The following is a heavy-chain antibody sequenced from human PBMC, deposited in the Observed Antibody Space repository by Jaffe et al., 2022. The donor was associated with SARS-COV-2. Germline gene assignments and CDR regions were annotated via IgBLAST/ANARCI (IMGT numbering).Heavy chain of an antibody. D-gene: IGHD2-2*01. Sequence: EVQLLESGGGLVQPGGSLRLSCAASGFSFGSYSMSWVRQAPGKGLEWVSTIGGSGNDHIIQYADSVKGRFTISRDNSKSMLYLQMSSLRAEDSAVYYCADPPNTDQWGQGTLVTVSS. V-gene: IGHV3-23*01. J-gene: IGHJ4*02. CDR3: ADPPNTDQ. CDR1: GFSFGSYS. CDR2: IGGSGNDHII.